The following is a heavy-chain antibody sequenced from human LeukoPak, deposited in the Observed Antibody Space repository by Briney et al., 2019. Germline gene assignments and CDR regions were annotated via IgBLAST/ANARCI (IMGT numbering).Heavy chain of an antibody. J-gene: IGHJ4*02. V-gene: IGHV4-31*02. D-gene: IGHD3-3*01. CDR3: AREKGYYIDY. Sequence: GGSIXXXXXXXXXXRQHXXXXXEWIGYIYYSGSTYYNPSLKSRVTISVDTSKNQFSLKLSSVTAADTAVYYCAREKGYYIDYWGQGTLVTVSS. CDR2: IYYSGST. CDR1: GGSIXXXXXX.